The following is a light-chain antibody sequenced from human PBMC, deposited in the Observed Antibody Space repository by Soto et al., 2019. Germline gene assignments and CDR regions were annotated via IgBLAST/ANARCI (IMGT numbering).Light chain of an antibody. V-gene: IGKV1-5*01. CDR1: QSISSW. CDR3: QQYNSYSQT. J-gene: IGKJ1*01. CDR2: DAS. Sequence: DIQMTQSPSTPSASIGDRVTIPFRASQSISSWLAWYQQKPGKAPKLLIYDASSLESGVPSRFSGSGSGTEFTLTISSLQPDDFATYYCQQYNSYSQTFGQGTKVDIK.